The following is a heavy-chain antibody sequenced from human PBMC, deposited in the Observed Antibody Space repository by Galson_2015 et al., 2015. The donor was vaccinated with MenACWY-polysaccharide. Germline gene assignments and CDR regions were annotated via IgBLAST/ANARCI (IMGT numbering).Heavy chain of an antibody. J-gene: IGHJ3*02. CDR2: ISYDGSNK. CDR1: GFTFSSYG. V-gene: IGHV3-30*18. D-gene: IGHD4-23*01. CDR3: AKDEATRGGAFDS. Sequence: SLRLSCAASGFTFSSYGMHWVRQAPGKGLEWVAVISYDGSNKYYADSVKGRFTISRDNSKNTLYLQMNSLRAEDTAVYYCAKDEATRGGAFDSWGQRTMVTVAS.